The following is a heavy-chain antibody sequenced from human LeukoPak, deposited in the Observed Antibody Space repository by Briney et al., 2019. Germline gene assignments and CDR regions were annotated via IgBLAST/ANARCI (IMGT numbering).Heavy chain of an antibody. D-gene: IGHD3-22*01. CDR1: GASVSSDDYY. CDR3: VRYYFHSSGFSHWFDP. J-gene: IGHJ5*02. Sequence: SQTLSLTCSVSGASVSSDDYYWGWIRQPPGQGLEWIAYISYSGSTYYNPSLKSRITISIDMSKNQFSLKLSSVTAADTAVYYCVRYYFHSSGFSHWFDPWGQGTLATVSS. V-gene: IGHV4-30-4*01. CDR2: ISYSGST.